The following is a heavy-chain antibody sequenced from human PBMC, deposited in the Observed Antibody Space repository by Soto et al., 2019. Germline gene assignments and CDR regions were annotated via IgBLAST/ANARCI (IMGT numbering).Heavy chain of an antibody. D-gene: IGHD2-15*01. Sequence: SQALSLTCAISGDSVPSNSAAWNWIRQSPSRGLEWLGRTYYRSKWYKEYAASVRSRITINPDTSKNQFSLHLNSVSTEDTAVYYCARTVGWLAPWVQGILVTVSS. CDR3: ARTVGWLAP. CDR2: TYYRSKWYK. J-gene: IGHJ5*02. CDR1: GDSVPSNSAA. V-gene: IGHV6-1*01.